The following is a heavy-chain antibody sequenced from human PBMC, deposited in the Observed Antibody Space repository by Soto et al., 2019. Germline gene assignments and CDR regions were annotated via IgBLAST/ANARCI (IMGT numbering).Heavy chain of an antibody. J-gene: IGHJ4*02. CDR1: GFTFSSYA. CDR3: ARDPLSSPSCPLDY. CDR2: ISYDGSNK. Sequence: VGSLRLSCAACGFTFSSYAMHWVRQAPGKGLEWVAVISYDGSNKYYADSVKGRFTISRDNSKNTLYLQMNSLRAEDTAVYYCARDPLSSPSCPLDYWGQGTLVTVSS. D-gene: IGHD2-2*01. V-gene: IGHV3-30-3*01.